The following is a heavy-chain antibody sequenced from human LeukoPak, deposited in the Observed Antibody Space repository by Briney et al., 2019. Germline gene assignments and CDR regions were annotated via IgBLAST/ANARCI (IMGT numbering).Heavy chain of an antibody. V-gene: IGHV3-23*01. Sequence: GGSLRLSCAASGFTLRSYDMSWVRQAPGKGLEGVAATSGSGVNSYYAASVRGRFTISRDNSQNTLYLQMDSLRAEDTALYYCAKEYSGYDFDYWGQGTLVTVSS. D-gene: IGHD5-12*01. CDR3: AKEYSGYDFDY. CDR2: TSGSGVNS. CDR1: GFTLRSYD. J-gene: IGHJ4*02.